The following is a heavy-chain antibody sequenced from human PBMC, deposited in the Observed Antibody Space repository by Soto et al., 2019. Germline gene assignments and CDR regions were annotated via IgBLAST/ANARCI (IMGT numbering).Heavy chain of an antibody. V-gene: IGHV1-8*01. CDR2: MNPNSGNT. CDR1: GYTFTSYD. Sequence: QVQLVQSGAEVKKPGASVKVSCKASGYTFTSYDINWVRQATGQGLEWMGWMNPNSGNTGYAQKFQGRVTMTRNTSISTAYMELSSLRSEDTAVYYCATSTLITIFGVVTYLRDSYYYFMDVWGKGTTVTVSS. J-gene: IGHJ6*03. D-gene: IGHD3-3*01. CDR3: ATSTLITIFGVVTYLRDSYYYFMDV.